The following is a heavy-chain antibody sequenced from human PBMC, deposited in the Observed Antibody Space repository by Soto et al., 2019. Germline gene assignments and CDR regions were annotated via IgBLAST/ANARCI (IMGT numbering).Heavy chain of an antibody. D-gene: IGHD3-3*01. CDR1: VYTFTSSG. CDR3: ARDKDFWSGYYTVWDYYYGMDV. CDR2: ISAYNGNT. J-gene: IGHJ6*02. V-gene: IGHV1-18*01. Sequence: ARAKVSCRAYVYTFTSSGNRWVRQAPGQGLEWMGWISAYNGNTNYAQKLQGRVTMTTDTSTSTAYMELRSLRSDDTAVYYCARDKDFWSGYYTVWDYYYGMDVWGQGTTVTVSS.